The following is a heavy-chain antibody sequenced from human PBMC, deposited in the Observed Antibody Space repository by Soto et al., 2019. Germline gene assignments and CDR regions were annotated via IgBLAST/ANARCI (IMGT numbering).Heavy chain of an antibody. CDR2: IGTTSTYI. Sequence: TGGSLRLSCAASGFTFGTFTMSWVRQAPGKGLEWVSSIGTTSTYIYYADSVRGRFTISRDNAKNSLYLQMNSLRAEDTAVYFCARVMCGDCSSYYYCSMDVWGQGTTVTVSS. J-gene: IGHJ6*02. V-gene: IGHV3-21*01. CDR3: ARVMCGDCSSYYYCSMDV. D-gene: IGHD2-21*02. CDR1: GFTFGTFT.